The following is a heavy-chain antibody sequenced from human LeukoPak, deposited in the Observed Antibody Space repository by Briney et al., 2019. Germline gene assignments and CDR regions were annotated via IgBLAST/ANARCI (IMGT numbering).Heavy chain of an antibody. Sequence: GGSLRLSCAASGFTFSSYWMSWVRQAPGKGLEWVANIKQDGSEKYYVDSVKGRFTISRDNAKNSLYLQMNSLRAEDTAVYYGARHRSGYYYYYGMDAWGQGTTVTVSS. CDR1: GFTFSSYW. V-gene: IGHV3-7*01. D-gene: IGHD2-15*01. CDR2: IKQDGSEK. CDR3: ARHRSGYYYYYGMDA. J-gene: IGHJ6*02.